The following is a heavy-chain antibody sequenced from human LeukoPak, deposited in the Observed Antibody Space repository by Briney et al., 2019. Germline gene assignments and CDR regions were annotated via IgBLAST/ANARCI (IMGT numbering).Heavy chain of an antibody. Sequence: GGSLRLSCAASGFTFSSYSMNWVRPAPGKGLEWVSSISSSSSYIYYADSVKGRFTISRDNAKNSLYLQMNSLRAEDTAVYYCARDMQSTMADYWGQGTLVTVSS. J-gene: IGHJ4*02. V-gene: IGHV3-21*01. CDR1: GFTFSSYS. CDR2: ISSSSSYI. D-gene: IGHD3-10*01. CDR3: ARDMQSTMADY.